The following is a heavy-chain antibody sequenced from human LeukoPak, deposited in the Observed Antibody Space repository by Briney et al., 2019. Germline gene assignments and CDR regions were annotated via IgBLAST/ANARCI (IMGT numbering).Heavy chain of an antibody. CDR2: IKQDGSEK. V-gene: IGHV3-7*03. CDR1: GFPFSSYW. D-gene: IGHD1-14*01. J-gene: IGHJ4*02. Sequence: GGSLRLSCVASGFPFSSYWMTWVRQAPGKGLEWVADIKQDGSEKYYVDSVKGRFTISRDNAKNSLSLQMDSLRAEDTAVYYCARKGSRRPSPEGVWGQGTLVTVSS. CDR3: ARKGSRRPSPEGV.